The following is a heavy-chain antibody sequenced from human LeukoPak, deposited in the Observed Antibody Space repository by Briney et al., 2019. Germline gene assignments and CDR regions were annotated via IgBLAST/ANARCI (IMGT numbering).Heavy chain of an antibody. CDR1: GFTFSSYG. V-gene: IGHV3-30*18. CDR3: AKDLRGSGWSPFDY. D-gene: IGHD6-19*01. Sequence: GGSLRLSCAASGFTFSSYGMHWVRQAPGKGPEWVAVISYDGSNKYYADSVKGRFTISRDNSKNTPYLQMNSLRAEDTAVYYCAKDLRGSGWSPFDYWGQGTLVTASS. CDR2: ISYDGSNK. J-gene: IGHJ4*02.